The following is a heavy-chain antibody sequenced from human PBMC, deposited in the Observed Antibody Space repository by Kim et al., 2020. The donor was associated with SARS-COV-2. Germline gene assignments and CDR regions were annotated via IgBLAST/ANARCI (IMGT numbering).Heavy chain of an antibody. CDR3: AKARYSSSWYYDY. D-gene: IGHD6-13*01. J-gene: IGHJ4*02. Sequence: YAESGKGRFTISRDNSQNTLYLQMNRLRAEDTAVYYCAKARYSSSWYYDYWGQGTLVTVSS. V-gene: IGHV3-30*02.